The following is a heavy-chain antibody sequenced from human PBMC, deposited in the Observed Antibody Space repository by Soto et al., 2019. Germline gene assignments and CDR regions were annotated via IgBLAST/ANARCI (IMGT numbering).Heavy chain of an antibody. Sequence: EVQLLESGGGLVQPGGSLRHSCAASGFTFSSYAMSWVHQAPGKGLEWVSAISGSGGSTYYADSVKGRFTISRDNSKNTLYLQMNSLRAEDTAVYYCAKDLGVTMIVVVPLLRDAFDIWGQGTMVTVSS. D-gene: IGHD3-22*01. CDR2: ISGSGGST. CDR3: AKDLGVTMIVVVPLLRDAFDI. V-gene: IGHV3-23*01. CDR1: GFTFSSYA. J-gene: IGHJ3*02.